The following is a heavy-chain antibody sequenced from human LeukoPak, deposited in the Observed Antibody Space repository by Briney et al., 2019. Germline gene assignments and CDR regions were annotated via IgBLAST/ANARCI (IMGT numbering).Heavy chain of an antibody. CDR2: IYWNDDK. CDR1: GFSLSTSGVG. D-gene: IGHD2-15*01. J-gene: IGHJ5*02. CDR3: ARIVVVVAAGPNWFDP. V-gene: IGHV2-5*01. Sequence: SGPTLVNPTQTLTLTCTFSGFSLSTSGVGVGWIRQPPGKALEWLALIYWNDDKRYSPPLKSRLTITKDTSKNQVVLTMTNMDPVDTATYYCARIVVVVAAGPNWFDPWGQGTLVTVSS.